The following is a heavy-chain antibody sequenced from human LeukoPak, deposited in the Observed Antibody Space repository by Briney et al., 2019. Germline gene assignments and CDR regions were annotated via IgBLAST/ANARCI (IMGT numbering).Heavy chain of an antibody. CDR1: GYTFTGYY. Sequence: APVKLSCKASGYTFTGYYMHWVRQAPGQGLEWMGWINPNSGGTNYAQKFQGRVTMTRDTSISTAYMELSRLRSDDTAVYYCARESSPLYSGSAFDIWGQGTMVTVSS. J-gene: IGHJ3*02. V-gene: IGHV1-2*02. D-gene: IGHD5-12*01. CDR3: ARESSPLYSGSAFDI. CDR2: INPNSGGT.